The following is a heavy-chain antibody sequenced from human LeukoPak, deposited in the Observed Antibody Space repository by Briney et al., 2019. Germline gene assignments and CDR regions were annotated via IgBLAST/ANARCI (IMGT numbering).Heavy chain of an antibody. V-gene: IGHV1-46*01. CDR3: AAAIRRLGELSLLPFDY. CDR1: GHTFSNYY. CDR2: IGPSGST. J-gene: IGHJ4*02. Sequence: ASVKVSCKASGHTFSNYYMHWVRQAPGQGLEWMGIIGPSGSTTYLQKFQGRVTMTRDTSTSSVYMELSSLRSDDTAVYYCAAAIRRLGELSLLPFDYWGQGTLVTVSS. D-gene: IGHD3-16*02.